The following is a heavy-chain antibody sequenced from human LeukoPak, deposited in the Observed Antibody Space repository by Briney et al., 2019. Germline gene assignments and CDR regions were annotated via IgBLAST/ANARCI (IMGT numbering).Heavy chain of an antibody. V-gene: IGHV3-23*01. D-gene: IGHD4-17*01. CDR2: ISGSGGST. CDR1: GFTFSSYA. Sequence: PGGSLRLSCAASGFTFSSYAMSWVRQAPGKGLEWVSAISGSGGSTYYADSVKGRFTISRDNSKNTLYLQMNSLGAEDTAVYYCAKGYTVSSDDYGDPSDYWGQGTLVTVSS. CDR3: AKGYTVSSDDYGDPSDY. J-gene: IGHJ4*02.